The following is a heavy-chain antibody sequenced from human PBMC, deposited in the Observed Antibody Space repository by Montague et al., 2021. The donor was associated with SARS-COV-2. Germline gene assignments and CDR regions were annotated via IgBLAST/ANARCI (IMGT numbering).Heavy chain of an antibody. CDR1: GGSMSGYY. J-gene: IGHJ6*02. CDR2: VHYTGST. CDR3: ARAGQQLARYYYYGMDV. D-gene: IGHD6-13*01. Sequence: SETLSLTCEVSGGSMSGYYWTWIRQSPGKGLEWIGYVHYTGSTKYNPSLKTRVSLSLDTSKNQFSLKLSSVTAADTAVYYCARAGQQLARYYYYGMDVWGQGTTVTVSS. V-gene: IGHV4-59*01.